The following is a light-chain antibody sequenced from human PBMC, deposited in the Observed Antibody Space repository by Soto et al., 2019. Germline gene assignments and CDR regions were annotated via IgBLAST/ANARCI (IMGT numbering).Light chain of an antibody. Sequence: QSVLTQPPSASGSLGSSVTISCTGTSSDVGGHKYVSWYQHHPGKAPKLILFEVSQRPSGVPHRFSGSKSGDTASLTVSGLQAEDEADYYCSSYTSSSTLFGTGTKATV. CDR3: SSYTSSSTL. J-gene: IGLJ1*01. CDR1: SSDVGGHKY. V-gene: IGLV2-8*01. CDR2: EVS.